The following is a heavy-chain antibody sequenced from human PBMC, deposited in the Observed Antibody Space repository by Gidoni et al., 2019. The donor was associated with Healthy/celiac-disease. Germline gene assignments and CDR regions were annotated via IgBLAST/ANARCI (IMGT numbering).Heavy chain of an antibody. D-gene: IGHD3-22*01. CDR1: GFTFSSYG. Sequence: QVQLVESGGGVVQPGRSLRLSCAASGFTFSSYGMHWVRQAPGKGLEWVAVISYDGSNKYYADSVKGRFTISRDNSKNTLYLQMNSLRAEDTAVYYCAKDRGVTMIVYIDYWGQGTLVTVSS. CDR3: AKDRGVTMIVYIDY. V-gene: IGHV3-30*18. J-gene: IGHJ4*02. CDR2: ISYDGSNK.